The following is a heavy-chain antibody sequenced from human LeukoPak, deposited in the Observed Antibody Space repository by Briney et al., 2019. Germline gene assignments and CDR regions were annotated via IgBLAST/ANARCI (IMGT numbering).Heavy chain of an antibody. D-gene: IGHD2-2*01. CDR3: AKGRDKYQLLSKNWFDP. CDR1: GFTFDDYA. CDR2: ISWNSGSI. V-gene: IGHV3-9*01. Sequence: TGGSLRLSCAASGFTFDDYAMHWVWQAPGKGLEWVSGISWNSGSIGYADSVKGRFTISRDNAKNSLYLQMNSLRAEDTALYYCAKGRDKYQLLSKNWFDPWGQGTLVTVSS. J-gene: IGHJ5*02.